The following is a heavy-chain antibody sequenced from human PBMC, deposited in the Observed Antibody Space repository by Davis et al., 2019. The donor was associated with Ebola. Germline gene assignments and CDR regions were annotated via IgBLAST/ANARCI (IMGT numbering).Heavy chain of an antibody. CDR1: GDSMSDYY. J-gene: IGHJ2*01. Sequence: SETLSLTCTVSGDSMSDYYYNWIRQPPGKGLEWIGYIYYSGSTYYNPSLKSRVTISVDTSKNQFSLKLSSVTAADTAVYYCARRSYCSSTSCYFWYFDLWGRGTLVTVSS. D-gene: IGHD2-2*01. CDR2: IYYSGST. V-gene: IGHV4-59*08. CDR3: ARRSYCSSTSCYFWYFDL.